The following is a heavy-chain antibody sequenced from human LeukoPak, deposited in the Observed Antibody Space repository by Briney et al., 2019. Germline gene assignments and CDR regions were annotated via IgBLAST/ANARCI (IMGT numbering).Heavy chain of an antibody. CDR1: GGTFSSYA. CDR3: ARDVLDYYDRSGYVT. D-gene: IGHD3-22*01. J-gene: IGHJ5*02. Sequence: ASVKVSCKASGGTFSSYAISWVRQAPGQGLEWMGGIIPIFGTANYAQKFQGRVTITADKSTSTAFMELSSLRSDDTAGYYCARDVLDYYDRSGYVTWGQGTLVTVSS. CDR2: IIPIFGTA. V-gene: IGHV1-69*06.